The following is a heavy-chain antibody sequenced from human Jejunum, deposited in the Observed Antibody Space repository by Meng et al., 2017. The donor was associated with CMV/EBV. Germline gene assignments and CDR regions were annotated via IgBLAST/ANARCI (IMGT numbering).Heavy chain of an antibody. CDR1: GGSFSTYP. J-gene: IGHJ4*02. D-gene: IGHD2/OR15-2a*01. Sequence: QVQLVQSVAEVKKPGSSVKVACKTSGGSFSTYPFSWVRQAPGQGLEWMGGLIPVLNKAKSAPRFQDRVTFTADETTTTAYMELSSLTFEDTAVYFCARGRGNQPLFDFWGQGTLVTVSS. V-gene: IGHV1-69*10. CDR2: LIPVLNKA. CDR3: ARGRGNQPLFDF.